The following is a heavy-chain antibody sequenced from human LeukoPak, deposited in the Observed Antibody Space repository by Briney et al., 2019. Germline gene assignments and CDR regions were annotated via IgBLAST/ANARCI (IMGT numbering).Heavy chain of an antibody. CDR1: GYPFSAHF. CDR3: VRGTPTPGMDY. D-gene: IGHD3-10*01. CDR2: IDTTTGNP. Sequence: ASVKVSCKASGYPFSAHFLNWVRQAPGQGLEWMGNIDTTTGNPRYAQDFTGRFVLSLDTSISTAYLQITSLKADDTAAYYCVRGTPTPGMDYWGQGTQVTVSS. J-gene: IGHJ4*02. V-gene: IGHV7-4-1*02.